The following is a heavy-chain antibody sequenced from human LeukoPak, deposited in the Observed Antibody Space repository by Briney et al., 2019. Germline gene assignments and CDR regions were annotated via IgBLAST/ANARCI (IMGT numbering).Heavy chain of an antibody. CDR2: IWNDATTQ. CDR1: GLNFYAYG. CDR3: ATNGPYHDFNH. V-gene: IGHV3-30*02. D-gene: IGHD2-8*01. Sequence: GGSLRLSCAASGLNFYAYGMHWVRQAPAKGLEWVASIWNDATTQYYADSVKGRFTISRDNSKNTLHLQMSSLIAEDTAVYYCATNGPYHDFNHWRQGVLVTVSS. J-gene: IGHJ4*02.